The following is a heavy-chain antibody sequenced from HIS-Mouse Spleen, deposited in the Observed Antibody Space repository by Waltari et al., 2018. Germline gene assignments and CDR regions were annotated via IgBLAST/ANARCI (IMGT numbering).Heavy chain of an antibody. CDR1: GYTFTGYY. CDR3: ARDLAAAGIGDAFDI. J-gene: IGHJ3*02. CDR2: INPNSGGT. D-gene: IGHD6-13*01. Sequence: QVQLVQSGAEVKKPGASVKVSCKASGYTFTGYYMHWVRQAPGQGLEWMGWINPNSGGTNYAQKFQGRVTMTRDTSISTAYMELSRLRSDDTAVYYCARDLAAAGIGDAFDIWGQGTMVTVSS. V-gene: IGHV1-2*02.